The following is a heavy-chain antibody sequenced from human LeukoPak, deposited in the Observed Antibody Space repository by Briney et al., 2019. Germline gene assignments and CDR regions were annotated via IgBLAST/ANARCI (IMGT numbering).Heavy chain of an antibody. J-gene: IGHJ4*02. CDR1: GFTFGTYS. CDR2: ISSSSNTI. V-gene: IGHV3-48*01. D-gene: IGHD1-1*01. CDR3: ARQLQLDY. Sequence: GGSLRLSCAASGFTFGTYSMNWVRQAPGKGLEWVSYISSSSNTIYYADSVKGRFTISRDNANNSLYLQMNSLRAEDTAVYYCARQLQLDYCGQGTLVTVSS.